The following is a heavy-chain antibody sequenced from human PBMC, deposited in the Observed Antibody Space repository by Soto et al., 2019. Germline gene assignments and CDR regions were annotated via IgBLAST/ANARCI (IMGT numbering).Heavy chain of an antibody. J-gene: IGHJ3*02. CDR2: VYYSGAT. CDR1: GGSLTDYY. CDR3: AGGRDSKRSAFDI. V-gene: IGHV4-59*01. Sequence: QVQLQEPGPGLVKPSETLSLTCTVAGGSLTDYYWNWFRQPPGRGLQWIGYVYYSGATNYNPTLTRRVNTTVDTSNHKLSLKVGAGTAADKAVFFRAGGRDSKRSAFDIWGQGTMVSVSS.